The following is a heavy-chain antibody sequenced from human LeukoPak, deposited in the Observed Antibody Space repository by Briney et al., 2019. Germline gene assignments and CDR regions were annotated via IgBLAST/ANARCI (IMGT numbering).Heavy chain of an antibody. CDR2: IYYSGTT. J-gene: IGHJ4*02. CDR3: ARVRRLVHDTSFYFDS. D-gene: IGHD5/OR15-5a*01. V-gene: IGHV4-31*03. Sequence: PSETLSLTCTVSGDSIYSGGYYWSWIRQHPGKGLEWIGHIYYSGTTYYNPSLESRVIISVDTSKNEFSLKVSSMTAADTAVYYCARVRRLVHDTSFYFDSWGQGTLVTVSS. CDR1: GDSIYSGGYY.